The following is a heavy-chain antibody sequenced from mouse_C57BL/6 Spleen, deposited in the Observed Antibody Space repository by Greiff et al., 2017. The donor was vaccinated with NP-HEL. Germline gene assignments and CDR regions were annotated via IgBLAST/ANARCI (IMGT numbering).Heavy chain of an antibody. CDR1: GFNIKDYY. CDR2: IDPEDGDT. CDR3: TSLSYGNDVDY. D-gene: IGHD2-10*02. J-gene: IGHJ2*01. V-gene: IGHV14-1*01. Sequence: EVQLQQSGAELVRPGASVKLSCTASGFNIKDYYMHWVKPRPEQGLEWIGRIDPEDGDTEYAPKFQGKATMTADTSSNTAYLQLSSRTSEDTAVYYCTSLSYGNDVDYWGQGTTLTVSS.